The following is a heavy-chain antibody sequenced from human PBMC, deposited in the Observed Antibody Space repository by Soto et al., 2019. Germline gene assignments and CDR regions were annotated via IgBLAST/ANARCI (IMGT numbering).Heavy chain of an antibody. J-gene: IGHJ6*02. CDR2: IKEDGSER. V-gene: IGHV3-7*03. CDR3: TRGPPGGYGMDV. Sequence: PGGSLRLSCAASGFTFNSYWMSWGRQAPGKGLEWVANIKEDGSERYYVDSVKGRFTISRDNAKNSLYLQMEGLRVEDTAVYYCTRGPPGGYGMDVWGQGTTVTVSS. CDR1: GFTFNSYW. D-gene: IGHD3-16*01.